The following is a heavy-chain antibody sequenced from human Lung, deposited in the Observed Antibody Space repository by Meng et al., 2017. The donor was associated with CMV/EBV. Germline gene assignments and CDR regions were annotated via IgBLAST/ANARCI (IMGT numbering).Heavy chain of an antibody. D-gene: IGHD6-19*01. V-gene: IGHV4-4*02. J-gene: IGHJ4*02. CDR2: IYHSGGT. CDR3: ASFPPPGKQWLVTDY. Sequence: QVQLQGSGPGLATPSGILSLTCAVSGGSISSSNWWSWVRQPPGKGLEWIGEIYHSGGTNYNPSLKSRVTISVDKSKNQFSLKLSSVTAADTAVYYCASFPPPGKQWLVTDYWGQGTLVTVSS. CDR1: GGSISSSNW.